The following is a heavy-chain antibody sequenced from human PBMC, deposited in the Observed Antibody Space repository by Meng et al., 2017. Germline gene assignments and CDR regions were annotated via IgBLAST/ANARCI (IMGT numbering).Heavy chain of an antibody. Sequence: QVELVSLGAGGKKHGSSVKVHWKDSGGNFSSYAISWVRQAPGQELEWMGGIIPIFGTANYAQKFQGRVTITADESTSTAYMELSSLRSEDTAVYYCARDESYIAVAGPNGFDPWGQGTLVTVSS. V-gene: IGHV1-69*01. CDR3: ARDESYIAVAGPNGFDP. CDR1: GGNFSSYA. CDR2: IIPIFGTA. D-gene: IGHD6-19*01. J-gene: IGHJ5*02.